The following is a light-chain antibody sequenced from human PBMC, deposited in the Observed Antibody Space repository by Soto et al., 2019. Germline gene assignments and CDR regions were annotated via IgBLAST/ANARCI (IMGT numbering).Light chain of an antibody. CDR2: DVS. J-gene: IGLJ2*01. V-gene: IGLV2-14*01. CDR1: SSDFGAYDY. Sequence: QSALTQPASVSGSPGQSITISCTGSSSDFGAYDYVSWYQQHPGKAPKLMIYDVSYRPSGVSNRFSGSKSGSTASLTISGLQAEDEAVYYCSSYATYSTDVVFGGGTKLTVL. CDR3: SSYATYSTDVV.